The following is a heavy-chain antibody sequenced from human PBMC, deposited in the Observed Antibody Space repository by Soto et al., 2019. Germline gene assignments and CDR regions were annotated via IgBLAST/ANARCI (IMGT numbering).Heavy chain of an antibody. Sequence: SETLYLTCAVYGGSLSGYYWSWIRQSPGKGLEWIGEINHSGSTNYNPSLQSRVTISVDTSKNPFSLKLSSVTAADLAVYYCARMLRATPRRDDIWGQGTMVTVSS. CDR2: INHSGST. D-gene: IGHD1-1*01. J-gene: IGHJ3*02. CDR1: GGSLSGYY. V-gene: IGHV4-34*01. CDR3: ARMLRATPRRDDI.